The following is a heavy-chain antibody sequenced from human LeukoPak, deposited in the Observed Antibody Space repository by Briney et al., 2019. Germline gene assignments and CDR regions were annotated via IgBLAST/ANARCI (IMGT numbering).Heavy chain of an antibody. J-gene: IGHJ6*04. CDR1: GFTFSDYY. V-gene: IGHV3-11*01. CDR3: ARDLNVIAAGPGLMDV. D-gene: IGHD6-13*01. Sequence: GGSLRLSCAASGFTFSDYYMSWIRQAPGKGLEWVSYISSSGSTIYYADSVKGRFTISRDNAKNSLYLQMNSLRAEDTAVYYCARDLNVIAAGPGLMDVWGKGTTVTISS. CDR2: ISSSGSTI.